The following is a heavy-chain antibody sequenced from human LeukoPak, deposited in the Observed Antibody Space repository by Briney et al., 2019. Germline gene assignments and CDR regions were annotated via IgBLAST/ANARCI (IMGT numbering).Heavy chain of an antibody. CDR3: ARLQRWLQLGIDY. J-gene: IGHJ4*02. V-gene: IGHV4-34*01. CDR1: GGSFSGYY. D-gene: IGHD5-24*01. Sequence: SETLSLTCAVYGGSFSGYYWSWIRQPPGKGLEWIGEINHSGCTNYNPSLKSRVTISVDTSKNQFSLKLSSVTAADTAVYYCARLQRWLQLGIDYWGQGTLVTVSS. CDR2: INHSGCT.